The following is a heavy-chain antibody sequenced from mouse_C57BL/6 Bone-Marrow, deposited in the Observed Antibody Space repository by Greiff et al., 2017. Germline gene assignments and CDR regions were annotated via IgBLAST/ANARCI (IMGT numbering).Heavy chain of an antibody. D-gene: IGHD1-1*01. Sequence: EVKVVESGGGLVKPGGSLKLSCAASGFTFSDYGMHWVRQAPEKGLEWVAYISRGSSTIYYADTVKGRITISRDTATNTLFRQMTSLRSEDTAMYYCSRKARYGSILNNDAMDDWGQGTSVTVSS. J-gene: IGHJ4*01. CDR3: SRKARYGSILNNDAMDD. CDR1: GFTFSDYG. CDR2: ISRGSSTI. V-gene: IGHV5-17*01.